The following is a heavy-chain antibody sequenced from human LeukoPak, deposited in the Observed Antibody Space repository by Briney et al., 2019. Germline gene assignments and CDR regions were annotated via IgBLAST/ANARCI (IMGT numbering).Heavy chain of an antibody. CDR3: ARIRDGYNDAYDI. Sequence: ASVKVSCKASGYTFTGYYMHWVRQAPGQGLEWMGRINPSGGGTLYAQNFQGRVTMTRDTSASTVYMELSSLRSEDTAIYYCARIRDGYNDAYDIWGQGTVVTVPS. V-gene: IGHV1-46*01. CDR1: GYTFTGYY. D-gene: IGHD5-24*01. J-gene: IGHJ3*02. CDR2: INPSGGGT.